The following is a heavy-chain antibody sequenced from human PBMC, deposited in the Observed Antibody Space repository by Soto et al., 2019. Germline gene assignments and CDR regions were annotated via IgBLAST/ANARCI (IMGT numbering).Heavy chain of an antibody. CDR3: ARELEMATIANPYYFDY. J-gene: IGHJ4*02. Sequence: SETLSLTCAVYGGSFSGYYWSWIRQPPGQGLEWIGEINHSGSTNYNPSLRSRVTISVDTPKNQFSLKLSYVTAADTAVYYCARELEMATIANPYYFDYWGQGTLVTVSS. CDR2: INHSGST. V-gene: IGHV4-34*01. CDR1: GGSFSGYY. D-gene: IGHD5-12*01.